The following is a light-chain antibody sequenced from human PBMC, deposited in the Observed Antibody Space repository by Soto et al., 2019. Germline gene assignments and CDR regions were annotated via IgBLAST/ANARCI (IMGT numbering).Light chain of an antibody. Sequence: QSALTQPRSVSGSPGQSVTISCTGTGSDVGGYKYVSWYQQHPGKAPKFIIYDVSERPSGVPDRFSGSKSGDTASLRTSALQEEDEADYYCCSYAASNSWVFGAGTKLTVL. V-gene: IGLV2-11*01. CDR1: GSDVGGYKY. CDR3: CSYAASNSWV. J-gene: IGLJ3*02. CDR2: DVS.